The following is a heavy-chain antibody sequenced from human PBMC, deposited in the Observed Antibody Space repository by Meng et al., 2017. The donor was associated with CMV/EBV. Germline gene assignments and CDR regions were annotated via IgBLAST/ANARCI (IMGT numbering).Heavy chain of an antibody. D-gene: IGHD5/OR15-5a*01. CDR1: GFTFSSYE. V-gene: IGHV3-7*01. CDR3: ARTLRTPDY. Sequence: GESLKISCAASGFTFSSYEMNWVRQAPGKGLEWVATIKQDGSEKYYVDSVKGRFTISRDNAKNSLYLQMNSLRAEDTAVYYCARTLRTPDYWGQGTLVTVSS. CDR2: IKQDGSEK. J-gene: IGHJ4*02.